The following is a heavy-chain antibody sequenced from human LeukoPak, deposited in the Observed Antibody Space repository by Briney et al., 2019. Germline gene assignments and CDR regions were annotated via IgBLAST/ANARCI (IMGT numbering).Heavy chain of an antibody. CDR3: ATESVDLFDY. CDR2: VRRESGGGTA. J-gene: IGHJ4*02. D-gene: IGHD4-23*01. V-gene: IGHV3-15*01. CDR1: GFTFSEVW. Sequence: RSGGSLRLSCAASGFTFSEVWMSWVRQAPGKGLEWVGRVRRESGGGTAEYTAPVKGRFTISRDDSKNTLYLEMNSLKTEDTAVYYCATESVDLFDYWGQGTLVTVSS.